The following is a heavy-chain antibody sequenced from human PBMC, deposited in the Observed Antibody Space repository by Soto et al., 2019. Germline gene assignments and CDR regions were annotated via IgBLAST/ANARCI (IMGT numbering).Heavy chain of an antibody. J-gene: IGHJ5*02. CDR1: GFTFSMSW. D-gene: IGHD1-1*01. CDR2: INSDGSST. V-gene: IGHV3-74*01. CDR3: ASSVVQVAPFDP. Sequence: EVQLVESGGDLVQPGGSLRLSCAASGFTFSMSWMHWVRQAPGKGLVWVSRINSDGSSTNYADSVKGRFTVSRDNAKNTLYLQMNSLRAEDKAVYYCASSVVQVAPFDPWGQGTLVTVSS.